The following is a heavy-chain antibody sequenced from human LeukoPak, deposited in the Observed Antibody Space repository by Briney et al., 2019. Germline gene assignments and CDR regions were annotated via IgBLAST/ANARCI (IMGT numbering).Heavy chain of an antibody. D-gene: IGHD6-25*01. Sequence: SETLSPTCTVSGGSISTYYWIWIRQPPGKGLEWIGYIYYSGSTNYNPSLKSRVSISVDTSKNQLSLMLSSVTPADTAVYYCARAGRGTGIAASPIWGQGTMVTVSS. J-gene: IGHJ3*02. CDR3: ARAGRGTGIAASPI. V-gene: IGHV4-59*01. CDR2: IYYSGST. CDR1: GGSISTYY.